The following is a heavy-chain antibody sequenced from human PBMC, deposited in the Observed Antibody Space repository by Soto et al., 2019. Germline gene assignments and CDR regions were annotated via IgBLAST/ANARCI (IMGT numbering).Heavy chain of an antibody. V-gene: IGHV4-59*01. CDR3: ASDIRKPNINWFDP. CDR1: VVSISSYY. D-gene: IGHD2-2*02. Sequence: SETLSLTCTVSVVSISSYYWSCIRQPPGKGLEWIGYIYYSGSTNYNPSLKSRVTISVDTSKNQFSLKLSSVTAADTAVYYCASDIRKPNINWFDPWRQGTLVNVS. CDR2: IYYSGST. J-gene: IGHJ5*02.